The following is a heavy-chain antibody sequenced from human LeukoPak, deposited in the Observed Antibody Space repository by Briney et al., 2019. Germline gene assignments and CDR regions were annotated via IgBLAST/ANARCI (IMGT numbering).Heavy chain of an antibody. V-gene: IGHV3-23*01. CDR1: GFTFSSYA. Sequence: PGGSLRLSCAASGFTFSSYAMNWVRQAPGKGLEWVSAISGSGSSTYYVDSVKGRFTISRDNSKSTLYLQMNSLRAEDTAVYYCAKGIAAAGTGRWFDPWGQGTLVTVSS. CDR2: ISGSGSST. D-gene: IGHD6-13*01. CDR3: AKGIAAAGTGRWFDP. J-gene: IGHJ5*02.